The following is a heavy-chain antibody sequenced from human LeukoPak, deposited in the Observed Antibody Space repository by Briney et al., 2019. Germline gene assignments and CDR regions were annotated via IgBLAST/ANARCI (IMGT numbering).Heavy chain of an antibody. Sequence: PGGSLRLSCAASGFTFSDYYMSWIRQAPGKGLEWVSYISSSGSTIYYADSVKGRFTISRDNAKNSLYLQMNSLRAEDTAVYHCARMGSSWPPDAFDIWGQGTMVTVSS. V-gene: IGHV3-11*04. CDR1: GFTFSDYY. D-gene: IGHD6-13*01. J-gene: IGHJ3*02. CDR2: ISSSGSTI. CDR3: ARMGSSWPPDAFDI.